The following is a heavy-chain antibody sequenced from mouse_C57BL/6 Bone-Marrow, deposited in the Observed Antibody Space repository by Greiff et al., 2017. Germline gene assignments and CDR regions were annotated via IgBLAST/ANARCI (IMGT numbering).Heavy chain of an antibody. Sequence: QVQLQQPGAELVMPGASVKLSCKASGYTFTSYWMHWVKQRPGQGLEWIGEIDPSDSYTNYNQQFKGKSTLTVDKSSSTAYMQLSSLTSEDSAVYYCARENYDGYYGAYWGQGTLVTVSA. CDR2: IDPSDSYT. J-gene: IGHJ3*01. CDR1: GYTFTSYW. V-gene: IGHV1-69*01. D-gene: IGHD2-3*01. CDR3: ARENYDGYYGAY.